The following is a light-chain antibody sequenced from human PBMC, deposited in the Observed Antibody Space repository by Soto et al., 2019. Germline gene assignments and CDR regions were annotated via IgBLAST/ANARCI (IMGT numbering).Light chain of an antibody. V-gene: IGKV3-11*01. CDR2: EAS. CDR3: QQYNNWPIT. Sequence: DIVLTQSPATLSLSPGERATLSCRASQSVSNYLVWYQQKPGQAPRLLIYEASNRATGIPARFSGSGSGTDFTLTISSLEPEDFAVYYCQQYNNWPITFGQGTRLEIK. CDR1: QSVSNY. J-gene: IGKJ5*01.